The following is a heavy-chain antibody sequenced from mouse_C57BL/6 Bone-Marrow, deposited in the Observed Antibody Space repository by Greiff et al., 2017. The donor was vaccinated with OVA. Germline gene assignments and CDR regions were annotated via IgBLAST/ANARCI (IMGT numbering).Heavy chain of an antibody. CDR2: IYPGSGST. Sequence: VQLQQPGAELVKPGASVKMSCKASGYTFTSYWITWVKQRPGQGLEWIGDIYPGSGSTNYNEKFKSKATLTVDTSSSTAYMQLSSLTSEDSAVYYCANHYYGSSGEGYWGQGTTLTVSS. V-gene: IGHV1-55*01. D-gene: IGHD1-1*01. CDR1: GYTFTSYW. J-gene: IGHJ2*01. CDR3: ANHYYGSSGEGY.